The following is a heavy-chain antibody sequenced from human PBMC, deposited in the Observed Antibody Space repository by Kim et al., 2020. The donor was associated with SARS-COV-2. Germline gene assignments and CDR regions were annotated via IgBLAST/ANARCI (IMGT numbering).Heavy chain of an antibody. V-gene: IGHV1-69*13. D-gene: IGHD4-4*01. CDR2: IIPIFGTA. CDR3: ARGGFMATVTPIDY. CDR1: GGTFSSYA. J-gene: IGHJ4*02. Sequence: SVKVSCKASGGTFSSYAISWVRQAPGQGLEWMGGIIPIFGTANYAQKFQGRVTITADESTSTAYMELSSLRSEDTAVYYCARGGFMATVTPIDYWGQGTLVTVSS.